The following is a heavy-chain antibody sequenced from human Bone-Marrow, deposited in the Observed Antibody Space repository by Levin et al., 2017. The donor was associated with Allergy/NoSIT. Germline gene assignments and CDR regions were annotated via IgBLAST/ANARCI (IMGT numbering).Heavy chain of an antibody. CDR3: ARHPEGASRPGGTWFDS. J-gene: IGHJ5*01. CDR2: LYYGGTT. Sequence: ASETLSLTCTVSGGSISRSNSYWGWIRQPPGKGLEWIGSLYYGGTTYYKSSLRSRATISVDTSKNQISLNLTSMTAADTALYYCARHPEGASRPGGTWFDSWGQGILVTVSS. CDR1: GGSISRSNSY. D-gene: IGHD6-6*01. V-gene: IGHV4-39*01.